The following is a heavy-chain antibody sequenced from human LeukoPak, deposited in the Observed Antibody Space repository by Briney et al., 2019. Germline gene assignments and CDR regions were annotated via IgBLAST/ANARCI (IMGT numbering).Heavy chain of an antibody. Sequence: PSETLSLTCTVSGSSISSYYWNWIRQSPGKGLEWIGYIYSTGSANYSPSLKSRVTMSVDTSKNQFSLKLRSVTAAYTAVYYCARGHSGTYFGDFWGQGILVTVSS. V-gene: IGHV4-59*01. CDR2: IYSTGSA. CDR1: GSSISSYY. J-gene: IGHJ4*02. CDR3: ARGHSGTYFGDF. D-gene: IGHD3-10*01.